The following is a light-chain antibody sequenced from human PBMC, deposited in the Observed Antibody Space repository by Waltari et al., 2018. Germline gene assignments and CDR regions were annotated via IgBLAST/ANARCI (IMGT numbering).Light chain of an antibody. Sequence: SYYLPHPPSFSFSPLHTARITCSGDALPNQYAYWYQQKPGQAPVVVIYKDSERPSGIPERFSGSTSGTTVTLAISGVQAEDEADYYCQSTDSSGTSVVLGGGTKLTV. CDR1: ALPNQY. J-gene: IGLJ2*01. V-gene: IGLV3-25*03. CDR3: QSTDSSGTSVV. CDR2: KDS.